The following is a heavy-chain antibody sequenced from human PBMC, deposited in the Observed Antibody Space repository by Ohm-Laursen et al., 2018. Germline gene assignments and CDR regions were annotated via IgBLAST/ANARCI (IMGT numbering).Heavy chain of an antibody. CDR3: AKEGGDSGYGDI. CDR1: GFTFSSYG. Sequence: SLRLSCTASGFTFSSYGMHWVRQAPGKGLEWVAVISYDGSNKYYADSVKGRFTISRDNAKNSLYLQMNSLRVEDTAVYYCAKEGGDSGYGDIWGQGTMVTVSS. V-gene: IGHV3-30*18. J-gene: IGHJ3*02. D-gene: IGHD5-12*01. CDR2: ISYDGSNK.